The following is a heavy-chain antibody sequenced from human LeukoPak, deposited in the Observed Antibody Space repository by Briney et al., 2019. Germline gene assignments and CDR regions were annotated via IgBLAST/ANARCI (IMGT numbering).Heavy chain of an antibody. CDR1: GFTFINAW. V-gene: IGHV3-72*01. Sequence: GGSLRLSCAASGFTFINAWMAWVRQAPGKGLEWVGRTRNKANSYTTEYAASVKGRFTISRDDSKNSLYLQMNSLKTEDTAVYYCAKGSGYEAQYYYYYMDVWGKGTTVTISS. D-gene: IGHD5-12*01. J-gene: IGHJ6*03. CDR3: AKGSGYEAQYYYYYMDV. CDR2: TRNKANSYTT.